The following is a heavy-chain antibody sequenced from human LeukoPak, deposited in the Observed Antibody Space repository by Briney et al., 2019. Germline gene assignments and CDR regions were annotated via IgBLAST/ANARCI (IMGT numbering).Heavy chain of an antibody. CDR3: ARVLRGRGAPVFKAFDI. Sequence: SETLSLTCAVYGGSFSGYYWSWIRQPPGKGLEWIGEINHSGSTNYNPSFKSRVTISVDTSKNQFSPKLSSVTAADTAVYYCARVLRGRGAPVFKAFDIWGQGTMVTVSS. J-gene: IGHJ3*02. D-gene: IGHD3-10*01. CDR2: INHSGST. V-gene: IGHV4-34*01. CDR1: GGSFSGYY.